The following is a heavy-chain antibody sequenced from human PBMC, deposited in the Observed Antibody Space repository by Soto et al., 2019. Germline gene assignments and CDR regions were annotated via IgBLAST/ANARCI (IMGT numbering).Heavy chain of an antibody. CDR2: IYPGDSDT. J-gene: IGHJ4*02. V-gene: IGHV5-51*01. Sequence: GESLKISGKGSGYSFTSYWIGWVRQMPGKGLEWMGIIYPGDSDTRYSPSFQGQVTISADKSISTAYLQWSSLKASDTAIYYCGKPFSYSSTGYYFDFWGQETRVTASS. CDR1: GYSFTSYW. CDR3: GKPFSYSSTGYYFDF. D-gene: IGHD6-13*01.